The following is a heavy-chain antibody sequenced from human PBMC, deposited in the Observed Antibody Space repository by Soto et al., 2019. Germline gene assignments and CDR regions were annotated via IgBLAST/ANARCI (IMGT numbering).Heavy chain of an antibody. CDR3: ASSGYCSGGSCSYPQYSYYGMDV. Sequence: QVQLVQSGAEVKKPGSSVKVSCKASGGTFSSYAISWVRQAPGQGLEWMGGIIPIFGTANYAQKFQGRVTITADESTSTAYMELSRLRSEDTAVYYCASSGYCSGGSCSYPQYSYYGMDVWGQGTTVTVSS. J-gene: IGHJ6*02. D-gene: IGHD2-15*01. CDR1: GGTFSSYA. CDR2: IIPIFGTA. V-gene: IGHV1-69*12.